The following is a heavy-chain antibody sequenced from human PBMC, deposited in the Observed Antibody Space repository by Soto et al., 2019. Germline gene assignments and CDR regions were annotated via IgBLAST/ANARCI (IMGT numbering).Heavy chain of an antibody. CDR2: IDPSDSYT. J-gene: IGHJ6*02. CDR1: GYSFTSYW. V-gene: IGHV5-10-1*01. D-gene: IGHD3-9*01. CDR3: ARRASVDILTGYYYYYYCMDV. Sequence: PGESLKISCKGSGYSFTSYWISWVRQMPGKGLEWMGRIDPSDSYTNYSPSFQGHVTISADKSISTAYLQWSSLKASDTAMYYCARRASVDILTGYYYYYYCMDVWGQGTTVTVSS.